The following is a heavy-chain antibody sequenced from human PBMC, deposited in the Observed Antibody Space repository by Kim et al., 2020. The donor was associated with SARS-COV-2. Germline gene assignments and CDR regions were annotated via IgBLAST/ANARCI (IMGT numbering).Heavy chain of an antibody. CDR1: GGSISSGGYY. CDR2: IYYSGST. D-gene: IGHD3-10*01. CDR3: ARDLRMVRGVIITSWFDP. Sequence: SETLSLTCTVSGGSISSGGYYWSWIRQHPGKGLEWIGYIYYSGSTYYNPSLKSRVTISVDTSKNQFSLKLSSVTAADTAVYYCARDLRMVRGVIITSWFDPWGQGTLVTVSS. J-gene: IGHJ5*02. V-gene: IGHV4-31*03.